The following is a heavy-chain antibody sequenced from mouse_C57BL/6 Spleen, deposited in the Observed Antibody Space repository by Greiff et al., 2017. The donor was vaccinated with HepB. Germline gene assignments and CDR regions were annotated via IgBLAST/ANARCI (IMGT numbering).Heavy chain of an antibody. J-gene: IGHJ4*01. Sequence: QVQLQQSGAELVKPGASVKISCKASGYAFSSYWMNWVKQRPGKGLEWIGQIYPGDGDTNYNGKFKGKATLTADKSSSTAYMQLSSLTSEDSAVYFCARWDYDYSMDYWGQGTSVTVSS. D-gene: IGHD2-4*01. CDR3: ARWDYDYSMDY. CDR1: GYAFSSYW. V-gene: IGHV1-80*01. CDR2: IYPGDGDT.